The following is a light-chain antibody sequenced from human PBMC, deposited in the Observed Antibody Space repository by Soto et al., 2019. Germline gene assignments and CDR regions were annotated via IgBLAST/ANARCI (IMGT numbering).Light chain of an antibody. V-gene: IGKV3-20*01. Sequence: EIVLTQSPGTLSLSPGERATLSCRAIQSVSSSYLAWYLQKPGQAPRLLIYGASSRATGIPDRFSGSGSGTDFTLTISRLEPEDFAVYYCQQYGSSPEWTFGQGTKVDI. CDR1: QSVSSSY. CDR2: GAS. CDR3: QQYGSSPEWT. J-gene: IGKJ1*01.